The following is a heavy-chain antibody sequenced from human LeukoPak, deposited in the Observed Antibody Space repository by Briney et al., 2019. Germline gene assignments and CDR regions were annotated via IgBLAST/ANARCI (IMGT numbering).Heavy chain of an antibody. D-gene: IGHD2-2*02. CDR2: ISSSGSTI. CDR3: ARLDYQLLYPYFDY. Sequence: GGSLRLSCAASGFTFSSYEMNWVRQAPGKGLEWVPYISSSGSTIYYADSVKGRFTISRDNAKNSLYLQMNSLRAEDTAVYYCARLDYQLLYPYFDYWGQGTPVTVSS. J-gene: IGHJ4*02. V-gene: IGHV3-48*03. CDR1: GFTFSSYE.